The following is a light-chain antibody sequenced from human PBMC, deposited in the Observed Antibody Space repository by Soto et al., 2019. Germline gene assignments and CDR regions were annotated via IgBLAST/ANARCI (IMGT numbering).Light chain of an antibody. Sequence: EIVLTQSPGTLSLSPGERATLSCRASQSVTSTYLAWYQQKPGQAPRLLIYGASSRATGIPDRFSGGGSGTDFTLTISRLEPEDFAVYYCQQFGRSQRTFGQGTKVEIK. CDR2: GAS. J-gene: IGKJ1*01. V-gene: IGKV3-20*01. CDR3: QQFGRSQRT. CDR1: QSVTSTY.